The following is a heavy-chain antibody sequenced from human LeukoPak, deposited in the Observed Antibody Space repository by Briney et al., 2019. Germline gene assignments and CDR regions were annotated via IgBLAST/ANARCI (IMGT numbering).Heavy chain of an antibody. CDR2: FSGNGKTT. Sequence: QPGRSLRLSCAASGFTFSSYGMHWVRQAPGKGLEWVSLFSGNGKTTYYADSVKGRFTISRDNSKNSLYLQMNSLESDDTALYYCAKEGGTMFFDSWGQGTLVTVSS. V-gene: IGHV3-43*02. CDR3: AKEGGTMFFDS. J-gene: IGHJ5*01. D-gene: IGHD3-3*01. CDR1: GFTFSSYG.